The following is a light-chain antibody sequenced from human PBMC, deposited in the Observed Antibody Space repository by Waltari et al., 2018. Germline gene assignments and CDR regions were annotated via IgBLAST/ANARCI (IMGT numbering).Light chain of an antibody. CDR1: QSVSVY. CDR3: QQRSNWPLT. J-gene: IGKJ4*01. Sequence: IVLTQSQATLSLSPGARAPLSCRASQSVSVYLAWYQQKPGQAPRLLISDASNRATGIPARFSGSGSGTDFTLTISSLEPEDFAVYFCQQRSNWPLTFGGGTKVEIK. CDR2: DAS. V-gene: IGKV3-11*01.